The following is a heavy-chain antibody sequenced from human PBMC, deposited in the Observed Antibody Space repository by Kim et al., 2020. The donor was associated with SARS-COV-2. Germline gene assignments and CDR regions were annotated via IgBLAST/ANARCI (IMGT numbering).Heavy chain of an antibody. V-gene: IGHV1-18*01. CDR1: GYSFSNYG. D-gene: IGHD3-22*01. J-gene: IGHJ4*01. Sequence: ASVKVSCKASGYSFSNYGLVWARQAPGQGLEWMGWISSNSGHTKYAQNVQGRVTLTTDTSTNTGYMEVSSLRSDDTAGYYCAPYYDSNSYRGQWDWGQGTPVTVSS. CDR2: ISSNSGHT. CDR3: APYYDSNSYRGQWD.